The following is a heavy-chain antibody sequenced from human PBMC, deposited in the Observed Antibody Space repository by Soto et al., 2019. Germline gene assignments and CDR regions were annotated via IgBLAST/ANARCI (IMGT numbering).Heavy chain of an antibody. J-gene: IGHJ6*02. V-gene: IGHV1-69*06. CDR1: GGTFSSYA. D-gene: IGHD6-13*01. Sequence: QVQLVQSGAEVKKPGSSVKVSCKASGGTFSSYAISWVRQAPGQGLEWMGGIIPIFGTANYAQKFQGRVTITADKSTNQAYMELNSLRSEDTAVYYCARDRSSRRYGMDVWGQGTTVTVSS. CDR3: ARDRSSRRYGMDV. CDR2: IIPIFGTA.